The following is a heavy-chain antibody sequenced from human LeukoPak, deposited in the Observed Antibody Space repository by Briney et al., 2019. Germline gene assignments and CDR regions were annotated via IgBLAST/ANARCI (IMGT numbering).Heavy chain of an antibody. CDR2: IYSGGST. D-gene: IGHD3-22*01. Sequence: GGSLRLSCAASGFTVSSNYMSWVRQAPGKGLEWVSVIYSGGSTYYADSVKGRFTISRDNSKNTLYLQMNSMRAEDTAVYYCAKVAVGSSGYYSHFDYWGQGTLDTVSA. CDR3: AKVAVGSSGYYSHFDY. CDR1: GFTVSSNY. J-gene: IGHJ4*02. V-gene: IGHV3-53*01.